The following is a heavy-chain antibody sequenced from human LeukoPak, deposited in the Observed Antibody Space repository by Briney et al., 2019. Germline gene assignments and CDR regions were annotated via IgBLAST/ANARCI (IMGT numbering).Heavy chain of an antibody. V-gene: IGHV4-61*02. J-gene: IGHJ4*02. CDR3: ARTLPTGTAAGTFDY. Sequence: PSQTLSLTCTVSGGSISSGSYCWSWIPQPAGKGLVWIGRIYTSGSTNYNPSRKGRVTISVDTSKNQFSLKLSSVTAADTAVYYCARTLPTGTAAGTFDYWGQATLVTVSS. CDR2: IYTSGST. D-gene: IGHD6-13*01. CDR1: GGSISSGSYC.